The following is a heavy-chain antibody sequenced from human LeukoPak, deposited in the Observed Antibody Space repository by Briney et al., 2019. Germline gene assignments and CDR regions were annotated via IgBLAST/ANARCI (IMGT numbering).Heavy chain of an antibody. D-gene: IGHD4-17*01. CDR1: GFTFISYG. CDR2: ISHDGGNK. V-gene: IGHV3-30*18. J-gene: IGHJ3*02. Sequence: SGGSLRLSCPASGFTFISYGMHWVRQPPGKGLEWVAGISHDGGNKYYVDSVKGRFTIPRDNSKNTLFLQMNSLRAEDTAVYYCAKAYGYGDYAADAFDIWGQGTMVTVSS. CDR3: AKAYGYGDYAADAFDI.